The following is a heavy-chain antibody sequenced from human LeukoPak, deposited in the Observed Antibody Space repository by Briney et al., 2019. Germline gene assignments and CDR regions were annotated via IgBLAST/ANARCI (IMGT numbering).Heavy chain of an antibody. Sequence: SETLSLPRTVPAGFISRYYWSWIRQPPGKGLEWIGYNYSSVGTNYNPSFKSRVTISVGTSHTQFSLTLSSVTAANTAVYYCATDRIVVVPAAIAGYYYYYAMDVWGKGTTVTVSS. CDR3: ATDRIVVVPAAIAGYYYYYAMDV. D-gene: IGHD2-2*01. CDR2: NYSSVGT. J-gene: IGHJ6*04. V-gene: IGHV4-59*01. CDR1: AGFISRYY.